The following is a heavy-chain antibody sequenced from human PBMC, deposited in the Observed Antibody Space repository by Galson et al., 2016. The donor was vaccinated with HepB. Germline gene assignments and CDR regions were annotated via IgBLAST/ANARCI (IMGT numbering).Heavy chain of an antibody. CDR3: ARDPHALDF. CDR2: ISRSTPTI. Sequence: SLRLSCAASGFTFNTYSMNWVRQAPGKGLEWVSYISRSTPTIYYADSVKGRFTVSRDNAKNSLYLQMNNLRDEDTAVYYCARDPHALDFWGQGTLVTVSS. J-gene: IGHJ4*02. CDR1: GFTFNTYS. V-gene: IGHV3-48*02.